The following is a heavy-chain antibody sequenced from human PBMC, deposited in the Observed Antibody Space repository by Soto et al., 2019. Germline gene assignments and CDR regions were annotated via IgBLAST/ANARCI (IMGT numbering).Heavy chain of an antibody. V-gene: IGHV2-70*01. CDR2: IDWDDDK. D-gene: IGHD2-15*01. CDR1: GFSLSNSGMC. CDR3: ARSGYCSGGSDDWFDH. Sequence: XGPTLINPTQTLTLTCTFSGFSLSNSGMCVSWIRQPPGKALEWLALIDWDDDKYYSTSLKTRLTISKDTSKNQVVLTMTNMDPVDTATYYCARSGYCSGGSDDWFDHWGQGTLVTVSS. J-gene: IGHJ5*02.